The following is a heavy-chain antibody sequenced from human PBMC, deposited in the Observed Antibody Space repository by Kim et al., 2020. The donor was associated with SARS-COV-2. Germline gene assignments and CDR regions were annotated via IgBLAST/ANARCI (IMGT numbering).Heavy chain of an antibody. D-gene: IGHD6-19*01. CDR3: ARDHRIVAVANTYYYYGMDV. CDR2: ISSSSSYI. Sequence: GGSLRLSCAASGFTFSSYSMNWVRQAPGKGLEWVSSISSSSSYIYYADSVKGRFTISRDNAKNSLYLQMNSLRAEDTAVYYCARDHRIVAVANTYYYYGMDVWGQGTTITVSS. V-gene: IGHV3-21*01. J-gene: IGHJ6*02. CDR1: GFTFSSYS.